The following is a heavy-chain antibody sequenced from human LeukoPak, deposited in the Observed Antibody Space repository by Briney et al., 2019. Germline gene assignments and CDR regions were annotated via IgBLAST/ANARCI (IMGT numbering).Heavy chain of an antibody. CDR2: IAGSDTRT. V-gene: IGHV3-48*03. J-gene: IGHJ4*02. CDR1: GFTFSSYW. Sequence: PGGSLRLSCAASGFTFSSYWMNWLRQAPGKGLEWVSYIAGSDTRTYYADSVKGRFTISRDNAKNSLFLQMNSLRAEDTALYYCTTLGYHLDSWGQGTLVTVSS. CDR3: TTLGYHLDS. D-gene: IGHD3-22*01.